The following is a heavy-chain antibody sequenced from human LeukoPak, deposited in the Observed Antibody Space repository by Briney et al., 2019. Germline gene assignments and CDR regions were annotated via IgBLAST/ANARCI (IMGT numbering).Heavy chain of an antibody. D-gene: IGHD6-6*01. CDR2: ISAYNGNT. CDR3: ARLTYSSSSKVGYYYYMDV. J-gene: IGHJ6*03. CDR1: GYTFTSYG. Sequence: ASVKVSCKASGYTFTSYGISWVRQAPGQGLEWMGWISAYNGNTNYAQKFQGRVTITADESTSTAYMELSSLRSEDTAVYYCARLTYSSSSKVGYYYYMDVWGKGTTVTVSS. V-gene: IGHV1-18*01.